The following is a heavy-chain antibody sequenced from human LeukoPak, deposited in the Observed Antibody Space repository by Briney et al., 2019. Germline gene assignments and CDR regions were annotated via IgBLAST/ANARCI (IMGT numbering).Heavy chain of an antibody. CDR3: ARGLVVDAFDI. CDR1: GGSFSGYY. V-gene: IGHV4-34*01. D-gene: IGHD2-15*01. J-gene: IGHJ3*02. Sequence: TSETLSLTCAVYGGSFSGYYWSWIRQPPRKGLEWIGEINHSGSTNYNPSLKSRVTISVDTSKNQFSLKLSSVTAADTAVYYCARGLVVDAFDIWGQGTMVTVSS. CDR2: INHSGST.